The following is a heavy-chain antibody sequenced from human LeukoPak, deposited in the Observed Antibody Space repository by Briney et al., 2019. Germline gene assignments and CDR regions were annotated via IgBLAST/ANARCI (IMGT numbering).Heavy chain of an antibody. CDR3: ATAFVVVPAANPYDYYYGMDV. J-gene: IGHJ6*02. V-gene: IGHV3-30*03. D-gene: IGHD2-2*01. CDR1: GFTFSSYG. CDR2: ISYDGCNK. Sequence: GGTLRLSYAASGFTFSSYGMHWVPQAPGKGLEWVAVISYDGCNKYYADFVKGRFTISRDNSKNTLYLQMSSLRAEDTAVYYCATAFVVVPAANPYDYYYGMDVWGQGTTVTVSS.